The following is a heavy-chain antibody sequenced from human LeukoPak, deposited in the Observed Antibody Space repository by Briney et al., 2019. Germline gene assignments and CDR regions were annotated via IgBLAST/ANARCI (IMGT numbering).Heavy chain of an antibody. CDR2: IIPIFGTA. J-gene: IGHJ4*02. V-gene: IGHV1-69*13. CDR1: GGTFRSYA. Sequence: VKVSCKASGGTFRSYAISWVRQPPGQGLEWMRGIIPIFGTANYAQKFQGRVTITADESTSTAYMELSSLRSEDTAVYYCARDQGYRYGYGDFDYWGQGTLVTVSS. CDR3: ARDQGYRYGYGDFDY. D-gene: IGHD5-18*01.